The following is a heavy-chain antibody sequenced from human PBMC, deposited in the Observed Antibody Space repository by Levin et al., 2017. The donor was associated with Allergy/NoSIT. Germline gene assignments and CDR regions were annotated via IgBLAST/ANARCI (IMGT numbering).Heavy chain of an antibody. D-gene: IGHD1-26*01. CDR2: IYPGDSDT. CDR3: ARHFSRSSGSYQDIDY. Sequence: GESLKISCKGSGYSFTSYWIGWVRQMPGKGLEWMGIIYPGDSDTRYSPSFQGQVTISADKSISTAYLQWSSLKASDTAMYYCARHFSRSSGSYQDIDYWGQGTLVTVSS. V-gene: IGHV5-51*01. J-gene: IGHJ4*02. CDR1: GYSFTSYW.